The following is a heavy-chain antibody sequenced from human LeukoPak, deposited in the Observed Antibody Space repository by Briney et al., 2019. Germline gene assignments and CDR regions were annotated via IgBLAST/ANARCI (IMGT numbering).Heavy chain of an antibody. CDR3: ARHTSYSVGWHLDS. CDR1: GGSISSSSYY. J-gene: IGHJ4*02. Sequence: PSETLSLTCTVSGGSISSSSYYWGWIRQPPGKGLEWIGSIYYSGSTYYNPSLKSRVTISVDTSKNQFSLKLSSVTAADTAVYYCARHTSYSVGWHLDSWGQGTLVTVSS. CDR2: IYYSGST. V-gene: IGHV4-39*01. D-gene: IGHD6-19*01.